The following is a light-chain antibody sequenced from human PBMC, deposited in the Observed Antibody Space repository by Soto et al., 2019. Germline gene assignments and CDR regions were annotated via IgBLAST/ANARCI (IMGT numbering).Light chain of an antibody. V-gene: IGLV1-40*01. CDR3: QSYDSSLTV. J-gene: IGLJ1*01. CDR2: ANN. Sequence: QSVLTQPPSVSGAPGQRVTISCSVSSSNIGAGYDVHWYQQLPGKAPKLLIYANNNRPSGVPDRFSGSKSVTSASLAIAGLQAEDEADYFCQSYDSSLTVFGTGTKVTVL. CDR1: SSNIGAGYD.